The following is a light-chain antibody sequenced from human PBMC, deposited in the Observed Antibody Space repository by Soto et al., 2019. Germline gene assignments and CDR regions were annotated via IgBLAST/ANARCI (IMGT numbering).Light chain of an antibody. J-gene: IGKJ1*01. CDR3: QQYGTSWWT. CDR2: GAS. CDR1: QSVSNNY. Sequence: EIVLTQSPGTLSLSPGERATLSCRASQSVSNNYLAWYQQKPGQALRLLIYGASSRATGIPDRFRGSGSGTDFTLTISRLEPEDFAVYYCQQYGTSWWTFGQGTKVEIK. V-gene: IGKV3-20*01.